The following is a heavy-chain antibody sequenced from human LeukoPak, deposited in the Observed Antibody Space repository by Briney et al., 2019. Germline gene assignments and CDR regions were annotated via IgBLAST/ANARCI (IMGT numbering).Heavy chain of an antibody. CDR3: AGEGRLWHSFDP. Sequence: SETLSLTCNVSGGSLNPYYWSYIRQSPGKGLEWIGNIHYNGRPNYNPSPKRRITISVDTSKNQFSLKLSSVTAADTAVYYCAGEGRLWHSFDPWGQGTLVTVSS. J-gene: IGHJ5*02. D-gene: IGHD5-18*01. CDR1: GGSLNPYY. CDR2: IHYNGRP. V-gene: IGHV4-59*01.